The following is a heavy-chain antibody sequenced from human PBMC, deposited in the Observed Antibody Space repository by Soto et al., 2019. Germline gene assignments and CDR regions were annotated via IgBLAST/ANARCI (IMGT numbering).Heavy chain of an antibody. D-gene: IGHD6-19*01. V-gene: IGHV3-30*18. Sequence: PGGSLRLSCAASGFTFSSYGMHWVRQAPGKGLEWVAVISYDGSNKYYADSVKGRFTISRDNSKNTLYLQMSSLRAEDTAVYYCVKDGSSGWPYYYDMDVWGQGTTVTVPS. CDR3: VKDGSSGWPYYYDMDV. CDR1: GFTFSSYG. J-gene: IGHJ6*02. CDR2: ISYDGSNK.